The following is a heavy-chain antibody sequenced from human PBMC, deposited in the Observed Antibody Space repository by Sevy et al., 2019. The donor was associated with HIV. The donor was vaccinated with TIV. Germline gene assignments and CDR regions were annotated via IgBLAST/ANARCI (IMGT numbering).Heavy chain of an antibody. CDR3: ARAFGLRHFDY. J-gene: IGHJ4*02. Sequence: GGSLRLSCAASGFTFSSYGMHWVRQAPGKGLERVAVLWYDGSNKYYADSVKGRFTISRDNSKNTLYLQMNSLRAEDTAVYYCARAFGLRHFDYWGQGTLVTVSS. D-gene: IGHD5-12*01. CDR1: GFTFSSYG. V-gene: IGHV3-33*01. CDR2: LWYDGSNK.